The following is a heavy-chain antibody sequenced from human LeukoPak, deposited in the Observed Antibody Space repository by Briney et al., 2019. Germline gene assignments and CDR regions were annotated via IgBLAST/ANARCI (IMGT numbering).Heavy chain of an antibody. CDR1: GFTFDDYG. D-gene: IGHD6-13*01. Sequence: PGGSLRLSCAASGFTFDDYGMSWVRQAPGKGLEWVSGINWNGGSTGYADSVKGRFTTSRDNAKNSLYLQMNSLRAEDTALYYCARHRDSSSWYYFDYWGQGTLVTVSS. J-gene: IGHJ4*02. V-gene: IGHV3-20*04. CDR3: ARHRDSSSWYYFDY. CDR2: INWNGGST.